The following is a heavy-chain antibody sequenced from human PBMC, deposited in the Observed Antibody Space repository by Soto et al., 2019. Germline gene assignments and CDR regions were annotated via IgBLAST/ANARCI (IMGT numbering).Heavy chain of an antibody. CDR3: ARAVAVPADFDY. D-gene: IGHD6-19*01. Sequence: QVQLVQSGAEEKKPGASVKVSCQASGYTCTGYAMYRVRQATGQRLEWMGWINAGNGNTKYSQKFQGRVTITRDTSASTAYMELSSLRSEDTAVYYCARAVAVPADFDYWGQGTLVTVSS. CDR1: GYTCTGYA. V-gene: IGHV1-3*05. CDR2: INAGNGNT. J-gene: IGHJ4*02.